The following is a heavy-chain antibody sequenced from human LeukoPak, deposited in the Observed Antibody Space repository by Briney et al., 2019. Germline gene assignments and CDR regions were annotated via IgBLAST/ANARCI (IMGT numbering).Heavy chain of an antibody. CDR3: AREAAAGTFDY. Sequence: TGGSPRLSCAASGFTFSSYWMYWVRQAPGKGLVWVSHINSDGSGTNYADSVKGRFTISRDNAKNTLYLQMNSLRAEDTAVYYCAREAAAGTFDYWGQGTLVTVSS. D-gene: IGHD6-13*01. J-gene: IGHJ4*02. CDR1: GFTFSSYW. V-gene: IGHV3-74*01. CDR2: INSDGSGT.